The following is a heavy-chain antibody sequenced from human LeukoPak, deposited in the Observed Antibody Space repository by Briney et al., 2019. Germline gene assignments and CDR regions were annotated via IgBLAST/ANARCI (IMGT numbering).Heavy chain of an antibody. J-gene: IGHJ5*02. CDR3: ARDVGYSADDFT. V-gene: IGHV3-66*01. D-gene: IGHD5-12*01. Sequence: GGSLRLSCAASGFTVSSTYMSWVRQAPGKGLQWVSVIYGGGGTYYAASVKGRFTISRDNSNNTVFLQMNSLRAEDTAVYYCARDVGYSADDFTWGQGVLVIVSS. CDR2: IYGGGGT. CDR1: GFTVSSTY.